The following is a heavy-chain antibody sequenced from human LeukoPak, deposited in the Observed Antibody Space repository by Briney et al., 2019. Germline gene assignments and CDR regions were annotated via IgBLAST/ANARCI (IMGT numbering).Heavy chain of an antibody. J-gene: IGHJ4*02. V-gene: IGHV3-7*04. D-gene: IGHD3-9*01. CDR2: IKQDGSAK. CDR3: ARDVDILTGYILFDF. Sequence: GGSLRLSCAASGFTLSGYWMSWVRQAPGKGLEWVANIKQDGSAKYYVDSVKGRFTISRDNAENSLFLQMNSLRVEDSAVYYCARDVDILTGYILFDFWGQGTLVTVSS. CDR1: GFTLSGYW.